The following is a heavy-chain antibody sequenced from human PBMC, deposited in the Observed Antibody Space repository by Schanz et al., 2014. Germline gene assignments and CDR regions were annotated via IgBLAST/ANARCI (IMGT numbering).Heavy chain of an antibody. CDR1: GFAFSSYG. V-gene: IGHV3-23*04. J-gene: IGHJ4*02. CDR3: ARESSNDIVLVPGAVFDH. CDR2: FDAHDGRA. Sequence: EVQLVASGGGLVQPGGSLRLSCLASGFAFSSYGMNWLRQAPGKGLEWVSGFDAHDGRAYYADSAKGRFTISRDNSKNTVYLQMNSLRPGDTAVYYCARESSNDIVLVPGAVFDHWGQGTLVTVSS. D-gene: IGHD2-2*01.